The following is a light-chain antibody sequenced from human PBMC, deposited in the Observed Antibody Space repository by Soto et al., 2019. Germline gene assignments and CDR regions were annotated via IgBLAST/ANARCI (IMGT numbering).Light chain of an antibody. CDR2: KAS. V-gene: IGKV1-5*03. CDR3: QQYNNYFWA. Sequence: DIQMTQSPSSLSASLGDRVTITCRASQSISSYLNCYQQKPGKAPKLLILKASSLESGVPSRFSGSGSGTEFTLTISSLQPDDLATYYCQQYNNYFWAFGQGTKVDI. J-gene: IGKJ1*01. CDR1: QSISSY.